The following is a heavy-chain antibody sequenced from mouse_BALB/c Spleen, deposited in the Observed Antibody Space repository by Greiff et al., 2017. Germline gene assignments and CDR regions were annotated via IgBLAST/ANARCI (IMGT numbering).Heavy chain of an antibody. J-gene: IGHJ3*01. D-gene: IGHD1-1*01. CDR2: SRNKANDYTT. CDR1: GFTFSDFY. Sequence: EVKLMESGGGLVQPGGSLRLSCATSGFTFSDFYMEWVRQPPGKRLEWIAASRNKANDYTTEYSASVKGRFIVSRDTSQSILYLQMNALRAEDTAIYYCARDGGYGSSSAWFAYWGQGTLVTVSA. V-gene: IGHV7-1*02. CDR3: ARDGGYGSSSAWFAY.